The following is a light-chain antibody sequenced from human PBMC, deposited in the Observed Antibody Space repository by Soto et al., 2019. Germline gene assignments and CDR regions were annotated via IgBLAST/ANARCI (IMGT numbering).Light chain of an antibody. CDR2: DAS. V-gene: IGKV1-5*01. Sequence: DIQMTQSPSTLSPSVGDTVTITCRASRSISDWLAWYQQKPGKAPKLLIFDASSLKSGVPSRFSGSGSGTEFTLTISRLQPEDFATYYCQHTYTTPITFGQGTRLEIK. CDR1: RSISDW. J-gene: IGKJ5*01. CDR3: QHTYTTPIT.